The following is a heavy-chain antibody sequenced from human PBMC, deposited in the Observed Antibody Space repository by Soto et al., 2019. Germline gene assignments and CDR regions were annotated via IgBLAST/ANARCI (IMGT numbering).Heavy chain of an antibody. V-gene: IGHV6-1*01. CDR1: GDSVSSNSAA. J-gene: IGHJ6*03. CDR2: TYYRSRWYN. Sequence: SQTLSLTCAISGDSVSSNSAAWNWIRQSPSRGLEWLGRTYYRSRWYNDYAVSVKSRITVNPDTSKNQFSLHLNSVTPEDTAVNYCAGTTSLQWYYMDVWDKGTPVTVSS. CDR3: AGTTSLQWYYMDV. D-gene: IGHD1-7*01.